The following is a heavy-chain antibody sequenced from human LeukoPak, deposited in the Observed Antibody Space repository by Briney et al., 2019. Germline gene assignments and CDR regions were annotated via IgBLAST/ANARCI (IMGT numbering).Heavy chain of an antibody. CDR3: ARIKYNSNWWEAFDV. V-gene: IGHV6-1*01. CDR2: TSYTSKWYN. D-gene: IGHD6-13*01. CDR1: GDSVSSNGIA. Sequence: SRTLSLTCAISGDSVSSNGIAWDWIRQSPSRGLEWLGRTSYTSKWYNDYAVSVRGRMTINPDTSKNQFSLQLNSVTPEDTAMYYCARIKYNSNWWEAFDVWGQGTMVTVSS. J-gene: IGHJ3*01.